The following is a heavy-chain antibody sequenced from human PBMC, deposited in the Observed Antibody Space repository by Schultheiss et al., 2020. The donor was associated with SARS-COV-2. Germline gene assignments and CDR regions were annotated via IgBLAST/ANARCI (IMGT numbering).Heavy chain of an antibody. CDR1: GESFTGYY. CDR2: IYYSGST. V-gene: IGHV4-59*12. Sequence: SETLSLTCNVFGESFTGYYWAWIRQPPGKGLEWIGYIYYSGSTNYNPSLKSRVTISVDTSKNQFSLKLNSVTAADTAVYYCAIVVVPATIGVAFDIWGQGTMVTVSS. CDR3: AIVVVPATIGVAFDI. J-gene: IGHJ3*02. D-gene: IGHD2-2*01.